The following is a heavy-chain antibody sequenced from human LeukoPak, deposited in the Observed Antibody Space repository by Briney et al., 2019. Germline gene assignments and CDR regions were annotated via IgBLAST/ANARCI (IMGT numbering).Heavy chain of an antibody. CDR3: ARRASGPTSLYYYGMDV. CDR2: IYYSGST. V-gene: IGHV4-59*08. Sequence: PSETLSLTCTVSGGSISSYYWSWIRQPPGKGLEWIGYIYYSGSTNYNPSLKSRVTISVDTSKNQFSLKLSSVTAADTAVYYCARRASGPTSLYYYGMDVWGQGTTVTVPS. CDR1: GGSISSYY. D-gene: IGHD1-26*01. J-gene: IGHJ6*02.